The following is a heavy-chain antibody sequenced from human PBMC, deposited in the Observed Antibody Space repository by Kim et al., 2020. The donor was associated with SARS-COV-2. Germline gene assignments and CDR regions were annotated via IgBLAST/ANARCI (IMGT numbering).Heavy chain of an antibody. CDR1: GFSFSRYW. CDR3: ARIDPSSWGGYDS. CDR2: INSDGDNT. D-gene: IGHD3-3*01. V-gene: IGHV3-74*01. Sequence: GGSLRLSCAASGFSFSRYWMHWVRQAPGKGPMWVARINSDGDNTVYADSVKGRFTVSRDNARNTLYLQMNSLRVDDTAMYYCARIDPSSWGGYDSWGQGTLVTVSS. J-gene: IGHJ4*02.